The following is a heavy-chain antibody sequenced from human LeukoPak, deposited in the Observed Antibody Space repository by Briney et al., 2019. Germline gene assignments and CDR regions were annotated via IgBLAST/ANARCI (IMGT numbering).Heavy chain of an antibody. Sequence: ASVKVSCKASGYIFINYGISWVRQAPGQGLEWMGWISPYNGNTNYAQILQGRVTMTTDTSTSTAYMELRGLRSDDTAVYYCARSPGPPPPTDYWGQGTLVTVSS. V-gene: IGHV1-18*01. CDR3: ARSPGPPPPTDY. CDR2: ISPYNGNT. J-gene: IGHJ4*02. CDR1: GYIFINYG.